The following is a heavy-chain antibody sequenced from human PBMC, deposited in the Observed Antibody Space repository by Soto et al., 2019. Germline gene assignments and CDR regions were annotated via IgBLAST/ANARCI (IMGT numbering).Heavy chain of an antibody. J-gene: IGHJ6*02. D-gene: IGHD3-22*01. CDR2: IWYDGSNK. V-gene: IGHV3-33*01. CDR1: GFTFSSYG. Sequence: QVQLVESGGGVVQPGRSLRLSCAASGFTFSSYGMHWVRQAPGKGLEWVAVIWYDGSNKYYADSVKGRFTISRDNSKNTLYLQKNSLRAEDTAVYYCVGYYYDSSGYLSYYGMDVWGQGTTVTVSS. CDR3: VGYYYDSSGYLSYYGMDV.